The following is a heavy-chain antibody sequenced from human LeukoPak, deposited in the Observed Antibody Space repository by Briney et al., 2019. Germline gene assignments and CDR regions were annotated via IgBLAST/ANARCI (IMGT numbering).Heavy chain of an antibody. Sequence: ASVKVSCKASGYTFTGYYMHWVRQAPGQGLEWMGWINPNSGGTNYAQKFQGRVTMTRDTSISTAYMELSRLRSDDTAVYYCARVPLGSSGWLPIDYWGQGTLVTVSS. CDR2: INPNSGGT. CDR3: ARVPLGSSGWLPIDY. D-gene: IGHD6-19*01. J-gene: IGHJ4*02. CDR1: GYTFTGYY. V-gene: IGHV1-2*02.